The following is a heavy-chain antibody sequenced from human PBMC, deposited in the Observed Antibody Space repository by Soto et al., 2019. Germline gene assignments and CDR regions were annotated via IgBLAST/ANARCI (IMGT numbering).Heavy chain of an antibody. Sequence: EVQLVESGGGLVQPGGSLRLSCAASGFTFSSYAMHWVRQAPGKGLEYVSAISSNGGSTYYGNSVKGRFTISRDNSKNTLYLQMGSLRAEDMAVYYCARHGSGSYYFDCWGQGTLVTVSS. CDR3: ARHGSGSYYFDC. D-gene: IGHD3-10*01. J-gene: IGHJ4*02. CDR1: GFTFSSYA. CDR2: ISSNGGST. V-gene: IGHV3-64*01.